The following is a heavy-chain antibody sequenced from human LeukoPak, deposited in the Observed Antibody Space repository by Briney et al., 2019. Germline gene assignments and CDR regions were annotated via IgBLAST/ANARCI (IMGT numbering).Heavy chain of an antibody. Sequence: GGSLRLSCAASGFTFSSHAMSWVRQAPGKGLEWVSAISGSGGSTHHGDSVKGRFTISRDNSRNTLYLQMNSLRAEDTAAYYCAKLPHYDFWSGYSQYYFDYWGQGSLVTVSS. D-gene: IGHD3-3*01. V-gene: IGHV3-23*01. J-gene: IGHJ4*02. CDR1: GFTFSSHA. CDR3: AKLPHYDFWSGYSQYYFDY. CDR2: ISGSGGST.